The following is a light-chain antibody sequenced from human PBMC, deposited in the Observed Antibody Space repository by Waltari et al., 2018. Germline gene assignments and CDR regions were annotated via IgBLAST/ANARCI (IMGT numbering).Light chain of an antibody. CDR2: SFS. CDR3: QSYDTTLSAVV. J-gene: IGLJ2*01. CDR1: KSNIGEDFD. V-gene: IGLV1-40*01. Sequence: QSVLTQPPSVSGAPGQRVTISCSGTKSNIGEDFDVHWYQQVPGTAPKLLLHSFSNRPSGVSDRFSGFKSGASASLVITGLQAEDEAMYYGQSYDTTLSAVVFGGGTRLTV.